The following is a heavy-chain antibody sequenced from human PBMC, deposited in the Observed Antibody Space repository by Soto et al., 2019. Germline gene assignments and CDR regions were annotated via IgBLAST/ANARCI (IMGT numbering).Heavy chain of an antibody. CDR1: GYTFTGYY. V-gene: IGHV1-2*02. J-gene: IGHJ6*02. D-gene: IGHD3-9*01. CDR3: ARDRDTLSYYGMDV. Sequence: ASVKVSCKASGYTFTGYYMHWVRQAPGQGVEWMGWINPNSGGTNYAQKFQGRVTMTRDTSISTAYMELSRLRSDDTAVYYCARDRDTLSYYGMDVWGQGTTVTVSS. CDR2: INPNSGGT.